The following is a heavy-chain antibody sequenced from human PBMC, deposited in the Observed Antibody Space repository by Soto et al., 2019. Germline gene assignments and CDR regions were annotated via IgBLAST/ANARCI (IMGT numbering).Heavy chain of an antibody. CDR1: GFTFSSYA. D-gene: IGHD2-15*01. CDR2: ISYDGSNK. J-gene: IGHJ4*02. V-gene: IGHV3-30-3*01. CDR3: ARDLYCSGGSCYNY. Sequence: QVQLVESGGGVVQPGRSLRLSCAASGFTFSSYAMHWVRQAPGKGLEWVAVISYDGSNKYYADSVKGRFTISRDNSKNTLYLQMNSLRAEDTAVYYCARDLYCSGGSCYNYWGQVTLVTVSS.